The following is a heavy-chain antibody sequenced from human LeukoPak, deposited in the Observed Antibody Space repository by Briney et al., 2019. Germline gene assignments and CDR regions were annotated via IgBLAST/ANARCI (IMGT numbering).Heavy chain of an antibody. CDR2: MNPNSGNT. D-gene: IGHD2-2*01. V-gene: IGHV1-8*01. CDR3: ARALFVLSVRWVPAAMGY. Sequence: ASVKVSCKASGYTFTSYDINWVRQATGQGLEWMGWMNPNSGNTGYAQKFQGRVTITRNTSISTAYMELSSLRSEDTAVYYCARALFVLSVRWVPAAMGYWGQGTLVTVSS. J-gene: IGHJ4*02. CDR1: GYTFTSYD.